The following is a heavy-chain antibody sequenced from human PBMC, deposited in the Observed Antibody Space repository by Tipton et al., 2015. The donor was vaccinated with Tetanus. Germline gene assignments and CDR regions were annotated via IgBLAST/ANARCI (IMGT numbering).Heavy chain of an antibody. CDR3: ARGRNYGDYIDS. Sequence: TLSLTCAVSGGSIISGSYSWNWIRRPPGQGLEWIGYIYSRGTTVYNPSLKSRVSISVDTSKSQFSLTLSSVAAADTAVYYCARGRNYGDYIDSWGQGILVTVSS. D-gene: IGHD4-17*01. CDR2: IYSRGTT. J-gene: IGHJ4*02. CDR1: GGSIISGSYS. V-gene: IGHV4-30-2*01.